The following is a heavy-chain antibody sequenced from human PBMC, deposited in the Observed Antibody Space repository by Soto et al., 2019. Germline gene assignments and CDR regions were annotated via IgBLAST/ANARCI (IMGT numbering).Heavy chain of an antibody. J-gene: IGHJ4*02. Sequence: GGSLRLSCAVSGFTFNSYSMNWVRQAPGKGLEWVSSISSGSNYIVYADSMKGRFTISRDNAKNSLYLQMNSLRAEDTAVYYCGGGGGLPRYYWGQGTLVTVSS. CDR3: GGGGGLPRYY. V-gene: IGHV3-21*04. CDR1: GFTFNSYS. CDR2: ISSGSNYI. D-gene: IGHD1-26*01.